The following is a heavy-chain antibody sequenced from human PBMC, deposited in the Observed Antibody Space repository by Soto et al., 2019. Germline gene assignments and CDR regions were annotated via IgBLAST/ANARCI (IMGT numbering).Heavy chain of an antibody. Sequence: GGSLRLSCAASGFHFSSYAMHWVRQAPGKGLEWVAVISYDGSNKYYADSVKGRFTISRDNSKNTLYLQMNSLRAEDTAVYYCAREPSAAGTSWGQGTLVTVSS. V-gene: IGHV3-30-3*01. CDR2: ISYDGSNK. D-gene: IGHD6-13*01. CDR3: AREPSAAGTS. J-gene: IGHJ4*02. CDR1: GFHFSSYA.